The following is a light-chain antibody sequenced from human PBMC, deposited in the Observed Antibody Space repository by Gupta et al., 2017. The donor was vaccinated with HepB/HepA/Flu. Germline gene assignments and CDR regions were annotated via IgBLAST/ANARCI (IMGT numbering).Light chain of an antibody. CDR2: GAS. CDR3: QQYGSSPVE. J-gene: IGKJ1*01. Sequence: EIVLTQSPGTLSLSPGERATLSCRASQSVSSSYLAWYQQKPGQAPRLLIYGASSRATGIPDRFSGSGSGTDFTLTISRLDPEDFAVYYCQQYGSSPVEFGQGTKVEIK. V-gene: IGKV3-20*01. CDR1: QSVSSSY.